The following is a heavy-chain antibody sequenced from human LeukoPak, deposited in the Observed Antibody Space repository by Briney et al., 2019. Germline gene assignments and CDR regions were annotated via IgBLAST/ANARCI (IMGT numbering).Heavy chain of an antibody. CDR3: ARGLRQGSAWSWGPKEKSYQYMDV. CDR2: INPRGST. J-gene: IGHJ6*04. Sequence: SETLSLTCGVSGGSFSSHYWTWIRQPPGKGLEWIGEINPRGSTNYNPSLESRVTVSADTSRNQLSLSLTSVTAADSAVYFCARGLRQGSAWSWGPKEKSYQYMDVWGTGTRSSSPQ. D-gene: IGHD6-19*01. V-gene: IGHV4-34*01. CDR1: GGSFSSHY.